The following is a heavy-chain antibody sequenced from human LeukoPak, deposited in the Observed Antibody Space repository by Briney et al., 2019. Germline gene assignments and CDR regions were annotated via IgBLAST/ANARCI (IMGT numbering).Heavy chain of an antibody. J-gene: IGHJ4*02. Sequence: GASVKVSCKASGGTFSSYAISWVRQAPGQGLEWMGRIIPILGIANYAQKFQGRVTITADKSTSTAYMELSSLRSEDTAVYYCARLQDSSGYYYSPAYFDYWGQGTLVTVSP. V-gene: IGHV1-69*04. CDR1: GGTFSSYA. CDR2: IIPILGIA. CDR3: ARLQDSSGYYYSPAYFDY. D-gene: IGHD3-22*01.